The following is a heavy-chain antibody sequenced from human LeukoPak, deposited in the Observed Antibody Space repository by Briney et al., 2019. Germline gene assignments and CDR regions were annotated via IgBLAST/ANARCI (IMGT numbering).Heavy chain of an antibody. D-gene: IGHD5-18*01. Sequence: SETLSLTCTVSGGSISSYYWSWIRQPPGKGLEWIGYIYYSGSTNYNPSLKSRVTISVDTSKNQFSLKLSSVTAADTAVYYCARVAYSYGPVYYYYYMDVWGKGTTVTISS. CDR2: IYYSGST. J-gene: IGHJ6*03. V-gene: IGHV4-59*01. CDR3: ARVAYSYGPVYYYYYMDV. CDR1: GGSISSYY.